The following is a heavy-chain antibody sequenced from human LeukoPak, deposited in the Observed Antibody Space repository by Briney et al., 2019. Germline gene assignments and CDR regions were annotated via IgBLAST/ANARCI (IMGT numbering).Heavy chain of an antibody. Sequence: GGSLRLSCEASGFTFSSYEMNWVRQAPGRGLEWVSYISSSGKTIYYADSTKGRFTVSRDNAKNSLYLQMNSLRAEDTAVYYCATTSIAAAVPGCFDYWGQGTLVTVFS. V-gene: IGHV3-48*03. D-gene: IGHD6-13*01. CDR3: ATTSIAAAVPGCFDY. CDR2: ISSSGKTI. CDR1: GFTFSSYE. J-gene: IGHJ4*02.